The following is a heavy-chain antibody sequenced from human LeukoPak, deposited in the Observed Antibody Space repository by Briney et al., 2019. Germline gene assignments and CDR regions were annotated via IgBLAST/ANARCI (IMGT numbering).Heavy chain of an antibody. Sequence: GGSLRLSCAASGFTFSSYWMHWVRQAPGKGLAWVSRINSDGSSTSYADSVKGRFTISRDNAKNTLYLQMNGLRAEDTAVYYCAREGVYVPEEAFDIWGQGTMVTVSS. CDR2: INSDGSST. V-gene: IGHV3-74*01. CDR1: GFTFSSYW. D-gene: IGHD5/OR15-5a*01. CDR3: AREGVYVPEEAFDI. J-gene: IGHJ3*02.